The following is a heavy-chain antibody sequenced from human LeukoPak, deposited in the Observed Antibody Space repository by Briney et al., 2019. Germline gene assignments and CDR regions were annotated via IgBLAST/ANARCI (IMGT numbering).Heavy chain of an antibody. CDR1: GFTFSSYA. J-gene: IGHJ1*01. CDR3: AKKDIVVVPAVQLYCQL. Sequence: GGSLRLSCAASGFTFSSYAMHWVRQAPGKGLEWVSAISGGGGNTYYADSVKGRFTISRDNSKNTLYLQMNSLRAEDTAVYYCAKKDIVVVPAVQLYCQLWGEGTLVSVS. D-gene: IGHD2-2*01. CDR2: ISGGGGNT. V-gene: IGHV3-23*01.